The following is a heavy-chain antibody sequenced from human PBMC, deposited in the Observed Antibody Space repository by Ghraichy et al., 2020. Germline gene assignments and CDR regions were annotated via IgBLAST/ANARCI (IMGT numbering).Heavy chain of an antibody. CDR2: INTNTGNP. CDR1: GYTFTSYA. V-gene: IGHV7-4-1*02. Sequence: ASVKVSCKASGYTFTSYAMNWVRQAPGQGLEWMGWINTNTGNPTYAQGFTGRFVFSLDTSVSTAYLQISSLKAEDTAVYYCARDPPGYYGSGSSYDDAFDIWGRGRMVTVCS. CDR3: ARDPPGYYGSGSSYDDAFDI. J-gene: IGHJ3*02. D-gene: IGHD3-10*01.